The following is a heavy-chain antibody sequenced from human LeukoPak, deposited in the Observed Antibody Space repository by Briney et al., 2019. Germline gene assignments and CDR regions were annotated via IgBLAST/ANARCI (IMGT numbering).Heavy chain of an antibody. CDR3: ARDRGGREAIFTGYEHEY. CDR1: GVPFGSFG. CDR2: MSSGGEST. Sequence: GGSLRLSCVGSGVPFGSFGMNWVRQAPGEGQEWLSSMSSGGESTYYAPSVKGRFTIPRDDAKNSLFLHLSRLRAEDPALYTRARDRGGREAIFTGYEHEYWGQGTLLVVSS. V-gene: IGHV3-21*01. D-gene: IGHD5-18*01. J-gene: IGHJ4*02.